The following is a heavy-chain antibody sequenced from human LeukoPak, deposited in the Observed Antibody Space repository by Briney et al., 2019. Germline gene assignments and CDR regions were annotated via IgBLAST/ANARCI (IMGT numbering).Heavy chain of an antibody. D-gene: IGHD6-13*01. Sequence: PGRSLRLSCAASGFTFSSYGMHWVRQAPGKGLEWVAVISYDGSNKYYADSVKGRFTISRDNSKNTLYLQMNSLRAEDTAVYYCAKRGSSSRTQFDYWGQGTLVTVSS. V-gene: IGHV3-30*18. CDR3: AKRGSSSRTQFDY. CDR2: ISYDGSNK. CDR1: GFTFSSYG. J-gene: IGHJ4*02.